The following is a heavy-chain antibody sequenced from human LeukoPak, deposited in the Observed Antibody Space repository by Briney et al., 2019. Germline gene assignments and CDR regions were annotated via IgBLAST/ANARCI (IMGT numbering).Heavy chain of an antibody. CDR2: INWNSGSI. Sequence: GGSLRLSCAASGFTFNDYAMNWVRQVPGKGLEWVSRINWNSGSIDYADSVKGRFSISRDNAKNSLYLQMNSLRAEDTALYFCAKDSSSSNYYYGMDVWGHGTTVTVSS. CDR3: AKDSSSSNYYYGMDV. V-gene: IGHV3-9*01. D-gene: IGHD6-6*01. J-gene: IGHJ6*02. CDR1: GFTFNDYA.